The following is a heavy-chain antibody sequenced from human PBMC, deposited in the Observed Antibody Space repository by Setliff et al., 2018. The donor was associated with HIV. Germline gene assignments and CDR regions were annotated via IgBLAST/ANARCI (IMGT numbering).Heavy chain of an antibody. CDR3: ARASLRCHLDY. Sequence: SETLSLTCTVSGGSISSDDYYWNWIRQPPGKGLEWIGYITYSGSAYYNPSLKSRVTISIDTSNNQFSLKLSSVTAADTAVYYCARASLRCHLDYWGQGTLVTVSS. V-gene: IGHV4-30-4*08. J-gene: IGHJ4*02. CDR1: GGSISSDDYY. CDR2: ITYSGSA. D-gene: IGHD4-17*01.